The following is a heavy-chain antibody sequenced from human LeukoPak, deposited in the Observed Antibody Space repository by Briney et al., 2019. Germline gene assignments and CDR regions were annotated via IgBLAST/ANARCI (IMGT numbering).Heavy chain of an antibody. V-gene: IGHV3-23*01. D-gene: IGHD3-3*01. CDR1: GFTFSSYA. J-gene: IGHJ4*02. CDR3: AKDRGDYTDY. CDR2: ISGSGGST. Sequence: PGGSLRLSCAAPGFTFSSYAMSWARQAPGKGLEWVSAISGSGGSTYYADSVKGRFTISRDNSKNTLYLQMNSLRAEDTAVYYCAKDRGDYTDYWGQGTLVTVSS.